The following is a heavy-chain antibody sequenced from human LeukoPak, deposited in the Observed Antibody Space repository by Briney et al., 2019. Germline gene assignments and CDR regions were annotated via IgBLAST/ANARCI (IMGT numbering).Heavy chain of an antibody. CDR3: AKDAEQQWWLVRYYGMDV. Sequence: PGGSLRLSCAASGFTFSSYGMHWVRQAPGKGLEWVSAISGSGGSTYYADSVKGRFTISRDNSKNTLYLQMNSLRAEDTAVYYCAKDAEQQWWLVRYYGMDVWGQGTTVTVSS. D-gene: IGHD6-19*01. CDR1: GFTFSSYG. CDR2: ISGSGGST. V-gene: IGHV3-23*01. J-gene: IGHJ6*02.